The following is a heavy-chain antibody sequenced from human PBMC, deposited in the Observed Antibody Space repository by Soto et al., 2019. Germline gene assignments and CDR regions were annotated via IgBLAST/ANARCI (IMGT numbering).Heavy chain of an antibody. Sequence: QVPLVQSGAEVKKPGASVKVSCKASGYTFTGYYMHWVRQAPGQGLEWMGWINPNSGGTNYAQKFQGRVTMTRDTSISTAYMELSRLRSDDTAVYYCARIGPETYSSGWGDDYWGQGTLVTVSS. J-gene: IGHJ4*02. CDR1: GYTFTGYY. CDR2: INPNSGGT. D-gene: IGHD6-19*01. CDR3: ARIGPETYSSGWGDDY. V-gene: IGHV1-2*02.